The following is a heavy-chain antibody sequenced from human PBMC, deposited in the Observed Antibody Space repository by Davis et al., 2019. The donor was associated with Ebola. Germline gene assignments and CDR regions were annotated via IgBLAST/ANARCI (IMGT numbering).Heavy chain of an antibody. CDR2: LYTDGRT. Sequence: GESLKISCVVSGFIVSDKYMSWVRQAPGKGLEWVSVLYTDGRTYHSDSVKGRFTISRDNSKNTLYLQMNGLRVDDTAIYYCAKDTSNIWFDIWGQGTMVTVSS. CDR3: AKDTSNIWFDI. D-gene: IGHD1-26*01. V-gene: IGHV3-53*01. CDR1: GFIVSDKY. J-gene: IGHJ3*02.